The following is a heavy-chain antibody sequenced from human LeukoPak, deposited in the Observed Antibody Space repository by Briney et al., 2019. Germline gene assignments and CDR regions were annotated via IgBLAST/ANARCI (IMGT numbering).Heavy chain of an antibody. J-gene: IGHJ4*02. Sequence: GGSLRLSCAASGFTVSSNYMSWVRQAPGKGLEWVSVIYSGGSTYCADSVKGRFTISRDNSKNTLYLQMNSLRAEDTAVYYCARVVHYGSGPAVGWGQGTLVTVSS. CDR3: ARVVHYGSGPAVG. CDR1: GFTVSSNY. D-gene: IGHD3-10*01. CDR2: IYSGGST. V-gene: IGHV3-53*01.